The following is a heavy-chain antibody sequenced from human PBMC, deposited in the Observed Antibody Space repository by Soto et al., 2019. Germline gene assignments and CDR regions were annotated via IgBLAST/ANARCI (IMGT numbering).Heavy chain of an antibody. J-gene: IGHJ6*02. CDR2: IYLDDDK. Sequence: QITLKESGPTLVEPTQTLTLTCTFSGFSLITTGSGVAWIRQPPGKALEWLALIYLDDDKRYSPSLTSTLTIAKQTSKNLVGLTMTNMHPVDTGTHFCVHLNTAVNTFGVDVWGQGTAVTVSS. CDR3: VHLNTAVNTFGVDV. D-gene: IGHD4-17*01. V-gene: IGHV2-5*02. CDR1: GFSLITTGSG.